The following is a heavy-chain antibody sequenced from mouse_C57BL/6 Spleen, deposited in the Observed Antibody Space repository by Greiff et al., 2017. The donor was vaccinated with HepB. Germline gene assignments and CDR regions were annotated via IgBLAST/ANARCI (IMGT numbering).Heavy chain of an antibody. Sequence: VKLQQPGAELVKPGASVKLSCKASGYTFTSYWMHWVKQRPGQGLEWIGMIHPNSGSTNYNEKFKSKATLTVDKSSSTAYMQLSSLTSEDSAVYYCARSGGGSSFDYWGQGTTLTVSS. CDR1: GYTFTSYW. CDR3: ARSGGGSSFDY. V-gene: IGHV1-64*01. D-gene: IGHD1-1*01. CDR2: IHPNSGST. J-gene: IGHJ2*01.